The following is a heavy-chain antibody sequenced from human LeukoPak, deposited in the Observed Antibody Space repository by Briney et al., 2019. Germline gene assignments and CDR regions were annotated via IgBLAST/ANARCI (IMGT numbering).Heavy chain of an antibody. J-gene: IGHJ4*02. D-gene: IGHD3-3*01. CDR1: GYTFTGYY. V-gene: IGHV1-2*02. CDR2: INPYSGDT. Sequence: ASVKVSCKASGYTFTGYYIHWVRQAPGQGLEWMGWINPYSGDTNSAQKFQGRVTITRDTSISTAYMELSRLRSDDTAVYYCARGPPGGLRFLEWSSPLDYWGQGTLVTVSS. CDR3: ARGPPGGLRFLEWSSPLDY.